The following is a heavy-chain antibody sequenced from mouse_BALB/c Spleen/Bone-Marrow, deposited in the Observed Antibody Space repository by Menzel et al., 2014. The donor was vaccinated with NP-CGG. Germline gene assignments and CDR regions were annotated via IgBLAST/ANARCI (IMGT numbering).Heavy chain of an antibody. Sequence: EVQLQQSGAELVKSGASVKLSCTASGFNIKDTYMHWVKQRSEQGLEWIGRIDPANGNTKYDPKFQGKATITADTSSNTAYLQLSSLTSEDTAVYYCASYVYGYYFDYWGQGTSLTGSS. CDR3: ASYVYGYYFDY. CDR2: IDPANGNT. D-gene: IGHD2-2*01. J-gene: IGHJ2*02. V-gene: IGHV14-3*02. CDR1: GFNIKDTY.